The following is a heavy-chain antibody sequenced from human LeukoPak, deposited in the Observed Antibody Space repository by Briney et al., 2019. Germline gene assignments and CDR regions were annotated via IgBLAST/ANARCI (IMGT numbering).Heavy chain of an antibody. D-gene: IGHD6-25*01. CDR2: IWYDGSNK. CDR3: AKEMSGYCFDY. Sequence: GRSLRLSCAASGFTFSSYGMHWVRQAPGKGLEWVAVIWYDGSNKYYADSVKGRFTISRDNSKNTLYLQMNSLRVEDTAVYYCAKEMSGYCFDYWGQGTLVTVSS. V-gene: IGHV3-33*06. J-gene: IGHJ4*02. CDR1: GFTFSSYG.